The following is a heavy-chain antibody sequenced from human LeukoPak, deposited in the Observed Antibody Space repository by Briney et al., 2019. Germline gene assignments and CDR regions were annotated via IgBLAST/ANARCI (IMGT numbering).Heavy chain of an antibody. J-gene: IGHJ4*02. CDR3: ARGPHAMVRGVIITEFSFAY. CDR1: GLTFISYS. V-gene: IGHV3-21*01. CDR2: ISSSSNYI. D-gene: IGHD3-10*01. Sequence: GRSLRLSCSASGLTFISYSMNCVRQAPGKCLEWGSSISSSSNYIYYADSVKGPFTISRDNAKNSLYLQMNSMSAAHTAVSHCARGPHAMVRGVIITEFSFAYWGQGTLVTVSS.